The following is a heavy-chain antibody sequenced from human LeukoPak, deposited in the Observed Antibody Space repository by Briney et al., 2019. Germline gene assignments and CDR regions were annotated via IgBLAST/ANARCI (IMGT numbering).Heavy chain of an antibody. CDR1: GGSFNGYY. CDR3: ARLVVTAPQNHYYMDV. D-gene: IGHD2-21*02. Sequence: NPSETLSLTCNVSGGSFNGYYWTWIRQPPGKGLEWIAEINHIGTTNHNPSLKSRVSVSTDTSKNQFFLRLTSVTAADTALYYCARLVVTAPQNHYYMDVWGEVTTVTVSS. V-gene: IGHV4-34*01. J-gene: IGHJ6*03. CDR2: INHIGTT.